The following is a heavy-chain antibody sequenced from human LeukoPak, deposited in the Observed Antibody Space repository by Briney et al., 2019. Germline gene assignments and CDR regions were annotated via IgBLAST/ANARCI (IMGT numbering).Heavy chain of an antibody. Sequence: SVKVSCKASGGTFSSYAISWVRQAPGQGLEWMGGIIPIFGTANYAQKFQGRVTITTDESTSTAYMELSSLRSEDTAVYYCARDRTGTTVTNYFADWGQGTLVTVSS. CDR1: GGTFSSYA. CDR3: ARDRTGTTVTNYFAD. D-gene: IGHD4-17*01. J-gene: IGHJ4*02. V-gene: IGHV1-69*05. CDR2: IIPIFGTA.